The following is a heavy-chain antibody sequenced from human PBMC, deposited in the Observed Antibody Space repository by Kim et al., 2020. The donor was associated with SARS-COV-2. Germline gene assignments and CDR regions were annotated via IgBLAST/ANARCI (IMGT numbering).Heavy chain of an antibody. CDR2: INAGRGNT. V-gene: IGHV1-3*01. CDR1: GYTFTIYG. CDR3: ARSGYSSGYIGHFDY. D-gene: IGHD5-18*01. J-gene: IGHJ4*02. Sequence: ASVKVSCKASGYTFTIYGIHWVRQAPGQRLEWMGWINAGRGNTKYSQKFQDRVTITTDTSATTAYMELSRLRSEDTAVYYCARSGYSSGYIGHFDYWGQGTLVTVSS.